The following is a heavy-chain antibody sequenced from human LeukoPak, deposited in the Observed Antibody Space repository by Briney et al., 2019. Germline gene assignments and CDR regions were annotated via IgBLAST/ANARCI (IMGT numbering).Heavy chain of an antibody. D-gene: IGHD3-10*01. Sequence: SETLSLTCTVSGGSVSSGSYYWGWIRQPPGKGLEWIGNIYYSGSTYYNPSLKSRVTISVETSKNQFSLKLSSVTAAGTAVYYCARDRILLWFGETDVWGKGTTVTVSS. CDR3: ARDRILLWFGETDV. V-gene: IGHV4-39*07. CDR1: GGSVSSGSYY. J-gene: IGHJ6*04. CDR2: IYYSGST.